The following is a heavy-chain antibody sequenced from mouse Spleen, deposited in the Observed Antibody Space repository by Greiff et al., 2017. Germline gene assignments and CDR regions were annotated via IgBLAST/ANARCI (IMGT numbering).Heavy chain of an antibody. J-gene: IGHJ3*01. CDR3: ARYGSSTGFAY. Sequence: EVHLVESGGGLVQPGGSLSLSCAASGFTFTDYYMSWVRQPPGKALEWLGFIRNKANGYTTEYSASVKGRFTISRDNSQSILYLQMNALRAEDSATYYCARYGSSTGFAYWGQGTLVTVSA. CDR2: IRNKANGYTT. D-gene: IGHD1-1*01. CDR1: GFTFTDYY. V-gene: IGHV7-3*01.